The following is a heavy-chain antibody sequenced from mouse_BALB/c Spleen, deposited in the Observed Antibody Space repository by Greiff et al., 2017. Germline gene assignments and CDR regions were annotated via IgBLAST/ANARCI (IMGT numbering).Heavy chain of an antibody. V-gene: IGHV5-9-4*01. J-gene: IGHJ1*01. Sequence: DVHLVESGGGLVKPGGSLKLSCAASGFTFSSYAMSWVRQSPEKRLEWVAEISSGGSYTYYPDTVTGRFTISRDNAKNTLYLEMSSLRSEDTAMYYCARNGYGSSYWYFDVWGAGTTVTVSS. CDR1: GFTFSSYA. CDR3: ARNGYGSSYWYFDV. CDR2: ISSGGSYT. D-gene: IGHD1-1*01.